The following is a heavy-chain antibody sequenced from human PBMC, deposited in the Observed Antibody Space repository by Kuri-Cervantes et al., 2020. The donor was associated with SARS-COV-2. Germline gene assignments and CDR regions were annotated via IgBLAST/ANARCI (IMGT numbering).Heavy chain of an antibody. D-gene: IGHD2-2*01. CDR3: ARGGWFRKPAAISYYYYYMDV. V-gene: IGHV1-69*13. J-gene: IGHJ6*03. CDR1: GGTFSSYA. CDR2: IIPIFGTA. Sequence: SVKVSCKASGGTFSSYAISWVRQAPGQGLEWMGGIIPIFGTANYAQKFQGGVTITADESTSTAYMELSSLRSEDTAVYYCARGGWFRKPAAISYYYYYMDVWGKGTTVTVSS.